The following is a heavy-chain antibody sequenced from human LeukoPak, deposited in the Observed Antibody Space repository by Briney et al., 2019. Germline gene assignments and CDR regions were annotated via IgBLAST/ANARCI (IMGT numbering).Heavy chain of an antibody. CDR3: ARERSGSYFDY. CDR2: IYSGGST. V-gene: IGHV3-53*01. J-gene: IGHJ4*02. Sequence: GGSLRLSCAASGFTVSSNYMSWVRQAPGKGLEWVSIIYSGGSTFYADSVKGRFTISRDNSKNTLYLQMNSLRAEGTAVYYCARERSGSYFDYWGQGTLVTVSS. CDR1: GFTVSSNY. D-gene: IGHD1-26*01.